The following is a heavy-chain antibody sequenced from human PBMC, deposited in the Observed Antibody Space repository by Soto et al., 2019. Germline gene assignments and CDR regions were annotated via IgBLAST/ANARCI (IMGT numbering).Heavy chain of an antibody. Sequence: EVQLVDSGGGLVQPGGSLRLSCAASAFTFSRKDMHWVRQGTGRGLEWVSGIGTAGDPKSPGSVKGRFTISRDNSRNKVFLQLNYLRAEDTASYYCAREDTGSGALDYWGQGTLVTVSS. CDR2: IGTAGDP. J-gene: IGHJ4*02. CDR3: AREDTGSGALDY. CDR1: AFTFSRKD. D-gene: IGHD6-19*01. V-gene: IGHV3-13*05.